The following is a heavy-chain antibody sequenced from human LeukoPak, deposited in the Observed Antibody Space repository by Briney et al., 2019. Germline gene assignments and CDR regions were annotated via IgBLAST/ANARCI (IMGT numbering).Heavy chain of an antibody. V-gene: IGHV3-53*01. J-gene: IGHJ4*02. CDR2: IYSGGST. D-gene: IGHD1-26*01. CDR1: GFTVSSNY. Sequence: PGGSLRLSCAASGFTVSSNYMTWVRQAPGKGLEWVSVIYSGGSTYYADSVKGRFTISRDNSKNTLYLQMNSLRAEDTAVYYCARAPYSGSLRGFDYWGQGTLVTVSS. CDR3: ARAPYSGSLRGFDY.